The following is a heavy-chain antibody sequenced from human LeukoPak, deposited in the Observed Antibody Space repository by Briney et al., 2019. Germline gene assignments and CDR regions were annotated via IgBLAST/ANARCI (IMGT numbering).Heavy chain of an antibody. CDR1: GFTFSSYW. CDR3: AREGYCSGGSCYEPFGY. CDR2: IKQDGSEK. D-gene: IGHD2-15*01. V-gene: IGHV3-7*01. J-gene: IGHJ4*02. Sequence: GGSLRLSCAAFGFTFSSYWMSWVRQAPGKGLEWVANIKQDGSEKYYVDSVKGRFTISRDNAKDSLYLQMNSLRAEDTAVYYCAREGYCSGGSCYEPFGYWGQGTLVTVSS.